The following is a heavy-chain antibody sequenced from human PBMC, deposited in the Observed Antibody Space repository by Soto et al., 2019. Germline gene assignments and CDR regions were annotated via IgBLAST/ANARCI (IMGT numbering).Heavy chain of an antibody. V-gene: IGHV1-18*04. D-gene: IGHD1-7*01. CDR3: ARDSNWNYDYYYHGMDV. CDR2: ISAYNGNT. Sequence: QVQLVQSGAEVKKPGASVKVSCKASGYTFTSYGISWVRQAPGQGLEWMGWISAYNGNTNYAQKLQGRVTMTTDTATSTAYMELRSLRSDDTAVYYCARDSNWNYDYYYHGMDVWGQGTTVTVSS. J-gene: IGHJ6*02. CDR1: GYTFTSYG.